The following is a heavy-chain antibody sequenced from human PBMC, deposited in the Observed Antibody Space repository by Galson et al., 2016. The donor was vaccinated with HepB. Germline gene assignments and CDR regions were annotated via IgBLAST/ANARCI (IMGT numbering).Heavy chain of an antibody. J-gene: IGHJ4*02. Sequence: ATLSLTCSVSGGSISNYYWNWIRQPPGKGLEWIGYIYYSGSTNYNPSLKTRVTISVDTSKNQFSLKMRSVTAADTAMYYCARDFGGGGCCDFEFWGQGTLVTVSS. CDR1: GGSISNYY. D-gene: IGHD2-15*01. CDR2: IYYSGST. V-gene: IGHV4-59*01. CDR3: ARDFGGGGCCDFEF.